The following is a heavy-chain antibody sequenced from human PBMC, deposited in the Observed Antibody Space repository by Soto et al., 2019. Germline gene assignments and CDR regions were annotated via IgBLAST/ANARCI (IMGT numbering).Heavy chain of an antibody. J-gene: IGHJ4*02. D-gene: IGHD6-6*01. Sequence: QVQLVQSGAEVKKPGSSVKVSCKASGGTFSSYAISWVRQAPGQGLEWMGGIIPIFGTANYAQKFQGRVTMTSDESTSTAYMELSSLRSEDTAVYYCARGGSSSSAPYYFDYWGQGTLVTVSS. CDR2: IIPIFGTA. CDR3: ARGGSSSSAPYYFDY. CDR1: GGTFSSYA. V-gene: IGHV1-69*01.